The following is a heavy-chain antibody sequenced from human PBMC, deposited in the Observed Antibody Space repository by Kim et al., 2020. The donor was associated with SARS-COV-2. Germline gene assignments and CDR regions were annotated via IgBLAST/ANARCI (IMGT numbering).Heavy chain of an antibody. CDR1: GFTFSSYA. J-gene: IGHJ4*02. CDR2: ISYSGNTT. Sequence: GGSLRLSCAASGFTFSSYAMRWVRQAPGKGLDWVSAISYSGNTTYYADSLKGRFTISRDNSKNTLYLQMNSLRADDTAVYYCAKGSTTYCSGGSCYSLVFDYWGPRTLVTVSS. D-gene: IGHD2-15*01. CDR3: AKGSTTYCSGGSCYSLVFDY. V-gene: IGHV3-23*01.